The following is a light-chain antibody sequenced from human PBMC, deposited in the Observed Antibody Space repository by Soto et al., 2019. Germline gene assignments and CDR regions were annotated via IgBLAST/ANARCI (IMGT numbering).Light chain of an antibody. V-gene: IGKV3-20*01. Sequence: EIVLTQSPGTLSLSPGERATLSCRASQSISSSYLAWYQQKPGQAPRLLIYGASSRATAIPDRFSGSGSGTDFTLTISRLEPEDFAVYYCQQYGFSSWTFGQGTKVEIK. CDR3: QQYGFSSWT. J-gene: IGKJ1*01. CDR1: QSISSSY. CDR2: GAS.